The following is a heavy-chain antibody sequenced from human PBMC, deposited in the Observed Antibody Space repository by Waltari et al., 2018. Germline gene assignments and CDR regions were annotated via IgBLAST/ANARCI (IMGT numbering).Heavy chain of an antibody. J-gene: IGHJ4*02. CDR2: ISSSSSYI. CDR3: ASVDTAMVRDY. D-gene: IGHD5-18*01. Sequence: EVQLVESGGGLVKPGGSLRLSCAASGFTFSSYSMNWVRQAPGKGLEWVSSISSSSSYIYYADSVKGRFTSARDNAKNSRYLQMNSLRAEDTAVYYCASVDTAMVRDYWGQGTLVTVSS. CDR1: GFTFSSYS. V-gene: IGHV3-21*01.